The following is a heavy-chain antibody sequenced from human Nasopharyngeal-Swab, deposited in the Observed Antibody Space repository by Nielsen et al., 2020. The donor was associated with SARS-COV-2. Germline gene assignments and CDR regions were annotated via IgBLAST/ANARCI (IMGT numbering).Heavy chain of an antibody. CDR3: ATNPNYYGMDV. J-gene: IGHJ6*02. V-gene: IGHV3-13*04. CDR1: GFTFSSYD. CDR2: IGTAGDT. Sequence: GGSLRLSCAASGFTFSSYDMHWVRQATGKGLEWVSAIGTAGDTYYPGSVKGRFTISRDNAKNSLYLQMNSLRAEDTALYYCATNPNYYGMDVWGQGTTVTVSS.